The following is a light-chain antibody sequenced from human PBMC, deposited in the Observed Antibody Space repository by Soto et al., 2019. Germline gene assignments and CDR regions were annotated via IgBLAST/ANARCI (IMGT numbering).Light chain of an antibody. CDR3: QTWGTGISV. CDR1: SGHSSYA. V-gene: IGLV4-69*01. CDR2: LNSDGSH. J-gene: IGLJ2*01. Sequence: QLVLTQSPSASASLGASVKLTCTLSSGHSSYAIAWHQQQPEKGPRYLMKLNSDGSHNKGDGIPDRFSGSSSGAERYLTISSLHSDDEADYYCQTWGTGISVFGGGTKLTVL.